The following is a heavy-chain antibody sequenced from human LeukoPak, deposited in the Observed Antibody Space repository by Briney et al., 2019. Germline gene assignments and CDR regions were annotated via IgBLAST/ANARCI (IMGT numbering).Heavy chain of an antibody. CDR2: IIPIFGAS. D-gene: IGHD1-20*01. Sequence: SVKVSCKASGGTFRSSVVSWVRLAPGQGLEWMGGIIPIFGASKYAQKFQGRVTITTDESTSTAYMELSSLRSEDTAVYYCSRHAGYNWTDGIDFWGQGTLVTVAS. CDR1: GGTFRSSV. CDR3: SRHAGYNWTDGIDF. V-gene: IGHV1-69*05. J-gene: IGHJ4*02.